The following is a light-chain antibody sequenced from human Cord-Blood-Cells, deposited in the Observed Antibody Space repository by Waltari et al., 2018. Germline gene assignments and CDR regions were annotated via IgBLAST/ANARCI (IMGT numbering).Light chain of an antibody. J-gene: IGKJ4*01. V-gene: IGKV3-15*01. CDR1: QSVSSN. Sequence: EIVMTQSPATLSVSPGERATLSCRASQSVSSNLAWYQKKPGQAPRLLIYGASTRATGIPARFSVSGSETEFTLTISSLQSEDFAVYYCQQYNNWPPLTFGGGTKVEIK. CDR3: QQYNNWPPLT. CDR2: GAS.